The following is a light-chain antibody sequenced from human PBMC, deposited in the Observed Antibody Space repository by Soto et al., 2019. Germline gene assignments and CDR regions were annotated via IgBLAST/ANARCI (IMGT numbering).Light chain of an antibody. CDR2: SNT. CDR3: AAWDDSLNALV. Sequence: QSVLTQPPSASGTPGQRVTVSCSGSSSNIGSNTVSWYQQLPGTAPKLLIYSNTQRPSGVPDRFSGSKSDTSASLAISGLQSEDEADYYCAAWDDSLNALVFGTGTQVTVL. CDR1: SSNIGSNT. J-gene: IGLJ1*01. V-gene: IGLV1-44*01.